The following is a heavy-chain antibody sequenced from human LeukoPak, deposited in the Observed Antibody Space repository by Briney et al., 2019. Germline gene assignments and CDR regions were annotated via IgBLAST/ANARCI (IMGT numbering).Heavy chain of an antibody. CDR2: INHSGST. Sequence: SETLSLTCAVYGGSFSGYYWSWIRQPPGKGLEWIGEINHSGSTNYNPSLKRRVTISVDTSKNQFSLKLSSVTAVDTAVYYCARWDSSSSRTSWFDPWGQGTLVTVSS. CDR1: GGSFSGYY. V-gene: IGHV4-34*01. D-gene: IGHD6-6*01. CDR3: ARWDSSSSRTSWFDP. J-gene: IGHJ5*02.